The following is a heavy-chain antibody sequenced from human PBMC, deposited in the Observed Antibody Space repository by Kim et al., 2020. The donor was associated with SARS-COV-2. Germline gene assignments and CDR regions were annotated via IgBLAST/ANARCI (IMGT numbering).Heavy chain of an antibody. Sequence: SETLSLTCAVYGGSFSGYYWRWIRQPPGKGLEWIGEINHSGSTNYNPSLTSRVTISVDTPNNQFPLKLSPVTAADTAAHSCARGRGLSAGEARNYYHSG. V-gene: IGHV4-34*01. CDR1: GGSFSGYY. CDR3: ARGRGLSAGEARNYYHSG. D-gene: IGHD3-10*01. CDR2: INHSGST. J-gene: IGHJ6*01.